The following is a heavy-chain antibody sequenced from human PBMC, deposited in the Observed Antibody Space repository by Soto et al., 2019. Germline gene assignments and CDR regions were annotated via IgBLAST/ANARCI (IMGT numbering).Heavy chain of an antibody. CDR1: GYIFTGYY. CDR2: ISPDTGDT. J-gene: IGHJ6*02. D-gene: IGHD6-6*01. CDR3: ARDGSSSAGSDYFDYGMDV. V-gene: IGHV1-2*02. Sequence: ASVKVSCKTSGYIFTGYYIHWVRQAPGQGLEWMGWISPDTGDTNYAQRFQGRVTMTRDTSISTAYMELRSLTSDDTAVYYCARDGSSSAGSDYFDYGMDVWGQGTTVTVYS.